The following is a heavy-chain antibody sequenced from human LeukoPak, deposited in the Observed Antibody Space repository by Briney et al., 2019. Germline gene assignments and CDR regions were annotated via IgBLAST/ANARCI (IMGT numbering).Heavy chain of an antibody. V-gene: IGHV1-2*02. CDR1: GYTFTGYY. J-gene: IGHJ4*02. CDR2: INPNSGGT. CDR3: ATTRYSRSSTGQN. Sequence: ASVKVSCKASGYTFTGYYMHWVRQAPGQGLEWMGWINPNSGGTNYAQTFQGRVTMTRDTSISTAYMELSSLIPDRTAVYYCATTRYSRSSTGQNRGQGALVTVSS. D-gene: IGHD6-13*01.